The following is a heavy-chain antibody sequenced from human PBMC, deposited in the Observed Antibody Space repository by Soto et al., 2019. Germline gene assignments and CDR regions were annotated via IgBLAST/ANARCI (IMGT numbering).Heavy chain of an antibody. Sequence: EVQLVESGGGLVKPGGSLRLSCAASGFTFSSYSMNWVRQAPGKGLEWVSSISSSSSYIYYADSVKGRFTISRDNAKNSLYLQMNSLRAEDTAVYYWARVGPSYSCYGMDVWGQGTTVTVSS. CDR1: GFTFSSYS. J-gene: IGHJ6*02. V-gene: IGHV3-21*01. CDR3: ARVGPSYSCYGMDV. CDR2: ISSSSSYI.